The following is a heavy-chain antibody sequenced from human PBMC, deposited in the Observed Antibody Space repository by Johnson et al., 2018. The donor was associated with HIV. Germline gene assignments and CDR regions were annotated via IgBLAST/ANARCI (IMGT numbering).Heavy chain of an antibody. D-gene: IGHD6-19*01. V-gene: IGHV3-66*03. CDR2: INSDWSST. CDR1: GFTVSSHY. Sequence: VQLVESGGGLIQPGGSLRLSCAASGFTVSSHYMSWVRQAPGKGLVWVSRINSDWSSTSYADSVKGRFIISRDTSKNTLYLQMNSLRAEDTAVYYCARGIAVSNWVDIWGQGTMVTVSS. J-gene: IGHJ3*02. CDR3: ARGIAVSNWVDI.